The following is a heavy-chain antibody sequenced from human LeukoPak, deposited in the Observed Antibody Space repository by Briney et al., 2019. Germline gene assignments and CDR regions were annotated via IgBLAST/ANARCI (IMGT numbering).Heavy chain of an antibody. V-gene: IGHV3-30*04. CDR3: ARVGYGDYGYGYYYGMDV. Sequence: PGGSLRLSCAAPGFTFSSYAMHWVRQAPGKGLEWVAVISYDGSNKYYADSVKGRFTISRDNSKNTLYLQMNSLRAEDTAVYYCARVGYGDYGYGYYYGMDVWGKGTTVTVSS. CDR2: ISYDGSNK. CDR1: GFTFSSYA. J-gene: IGHJ6*04. D-gene: IGHD4-17*01.